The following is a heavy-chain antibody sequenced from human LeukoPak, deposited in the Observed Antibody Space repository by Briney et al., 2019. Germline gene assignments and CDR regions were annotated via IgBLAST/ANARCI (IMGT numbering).Heavy chain of an antibody. CDR1: GGSISSYY. D-gene: IGHD3-22*01. CDR3: AKGVRGGRQTYYYDSSGNRHGTYYFDY. Sequence: PSETLSLTCTVSGGSISSYYWSWIRQSPGKGLEWIGRIHTSGSTNYNPSLKSRVTMSVDTSKNQFSLKLSSVTAADTAVYYCAKGVRGGRQTYYYDSSGNRHGTYYFDYWGQGTLVTVSS. V-gene: IGHV4-4*07. J-gene: IGHJ4*02. CDR2: IHTSGST.